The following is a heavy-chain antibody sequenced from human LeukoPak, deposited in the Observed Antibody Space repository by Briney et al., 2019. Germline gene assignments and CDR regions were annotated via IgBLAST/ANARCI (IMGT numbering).Heavy chain of an antibody. CDR2: IKQDGSEK. J-gene: IGHJ4*02. Sequence: PGGSLRLSCAASGFSFSSYWMSWVRQAPGKGLEWVANIKQDGSEKYYVDSVKGRFTISRDNAKNSLYLQMNSLRAEDTAVYYCATERGTTVTTWGGDYWGQGTLVTVSS. D-gene: IGHD4-11*01. CDR1: GFSFSSYW. V-gene: IGHV3-7*01. CDR3: ATERGTTVTTWGGDY.